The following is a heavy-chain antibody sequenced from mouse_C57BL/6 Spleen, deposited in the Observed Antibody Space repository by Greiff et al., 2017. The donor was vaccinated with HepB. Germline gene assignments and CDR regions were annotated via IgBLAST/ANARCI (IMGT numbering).Heavy chain of an antibody. CDR1: GFTFSSYA. J-gene: IGHJ3*01. CDR3: ARDYYGNYVSAWFAY. CDR2: ISDGGSYT. Sequence: EVQVVESGGGLVKPGGSLKLSCAASGFTFSSYAMSWVRQTPEKRLEWVATISDGGSYTYYPDNVKGRFTISRDNAKNNLYLQMSHLKSEDTAMYYCARDYYGNYVSAWFAYWGQGTLVTVSA. D-gene: IGHD2-1*01. V-gene: IGHV5-4*01.